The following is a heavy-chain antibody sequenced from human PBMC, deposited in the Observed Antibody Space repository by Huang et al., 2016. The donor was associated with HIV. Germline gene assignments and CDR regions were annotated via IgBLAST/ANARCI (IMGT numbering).Heavy chain of an antibody. D-gene: IGHD3-10*01. V-gene: IGHV4-34*02. J-gene: IGHJ4*02. CDR2: INHHVKI. CDR1: GGAFRGSS. Sequence: QVQLKQWGAGLLKPSETLSLTCAVYGGAFRGSSWTWIRQFPGTGLEWIGDINHHVKIIYNPSLSARVTISTDTSKNHFSLRLTSVTAADTALYYCARGFNYYASDNLGVYYFDSWGLGTLVTVSP. CDR3: ARGFNYYASDNLGVYYFDS.